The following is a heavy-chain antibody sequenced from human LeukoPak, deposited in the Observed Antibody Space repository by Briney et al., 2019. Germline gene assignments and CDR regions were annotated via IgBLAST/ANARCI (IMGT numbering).Heavy chain of an antibody. CDR3: ARWVCSSTSCYYFDY. CDR1: GFTFSSYS. V-gene: IGHV3-21*01. J-gene: IGHJ4*02. D-gene: IGHD2-2*01. Sequence: PGGSLRLSCAASGFTFSSYSMNWVRQAPGKGLECVASITGSSSSKVYADSVKGRFTISRDNVQNSLSLQLNSLRAEDTAVYYCARWVCSSTSCYYFDYWGQGSLVVVSS. CDR2: ITGSSSSK.